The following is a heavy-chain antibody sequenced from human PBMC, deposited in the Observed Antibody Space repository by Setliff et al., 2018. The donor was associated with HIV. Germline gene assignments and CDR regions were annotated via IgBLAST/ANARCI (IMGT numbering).Heavy chain of an antibody. Sequence: ASVKVSCKASGYTFTSYGITWVRQAPGQGLEWMGWIGADNGNTNYAQKFQGRVTMTTDTSTSTVYMELRSLISDDTAVYYCARDGGGPGDYYYYYMDVWAKGTTVTVSS. CDR3: ARDGGGPGDYYYYYMDV. CDR1: GYTFTSYG. J-gene: IGHJ6*03. CDR2: IGADNGNT. V-gene: IGHV1-18*01. D-gene: IGHD3-16*01.